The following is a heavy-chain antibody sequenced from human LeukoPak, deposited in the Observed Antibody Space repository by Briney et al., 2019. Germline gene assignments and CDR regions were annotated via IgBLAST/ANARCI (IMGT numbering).Heavy chain of an antibody. Sequence: ASVKVSCKASGYTFTSYGISWVRQAPGQGLEWMGWISAYNGNTIYAQKFQGRVTMTEDTSTDTAYMELSSLRSEDTAVYYCATEAKRTSITMVRGVIIRGPSHGFDIWGQGTMVTVSS. CDR1: GYTFTSYG. V-gene: IGHV1-18*01. J-gene: IGHJ3*02. D-gene: IGHD3-10*01. CDR3: ATEAKRTSITMVRGVIIRGPSHGFDI. CDR2: ISAYNGNT.